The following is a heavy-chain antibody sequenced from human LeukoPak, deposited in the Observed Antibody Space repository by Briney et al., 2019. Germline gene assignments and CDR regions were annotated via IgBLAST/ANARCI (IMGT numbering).Heavy chain of an antibody. V-gene: IGHV4-34*01. D-gene: IGHD6-13*01. Sequence: GSLRLSCAASGFTFSSYSMNWVRQPPGKGLEWIGEINHSGSTNYNPSLKSRVTISVDTSKDQFSLKLSSVTAADTAVYYCARGGASRIAAAGTFDYWGQGTLVTVSS. J-gene: IGHJ4*02. CDR1: GFTFSSYS. CDR3: ARGGASRIAAAGTFDY. CDR2: INHSGST.